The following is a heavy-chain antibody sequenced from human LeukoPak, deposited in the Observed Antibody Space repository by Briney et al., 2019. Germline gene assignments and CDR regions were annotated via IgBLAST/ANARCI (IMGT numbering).Heavy chain of an antibody. D-gene: IGHD3-22*01. J-gene: IGHJ5*02. CDR2: IWYDGSKK. V-gene: IGHV3-33*08. Sequence: GGSLSLTCPASGCSFSTYGMSRVRQAPGKGLEWVAVIWYDGSKKYYVDSVKGRFTISRDSSKNTLYLQMHSLRAEDTAIYYCVRDGSGCAYGWFEPLGQGTLVTLSS. CDR3: VRDGSGCAYGWFEP. CDR1: GCSFSTYG.